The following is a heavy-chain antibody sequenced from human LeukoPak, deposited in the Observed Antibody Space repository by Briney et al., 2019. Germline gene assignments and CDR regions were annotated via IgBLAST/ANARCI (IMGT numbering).Heavy chain of an antibody. D-gene: IGHD1/OR15-1a*01. V-gene: IGHV4-61*01. Sequence: PSETLSLTCTVSGGSVSSGSYYWSWIRQPPGKGLEWIGYIYYSGSTNYNPSLKSRVTISVDTSKNQFSLKLSSVTAADTAVYYCARGTEADRFDPWGQGTLVTVSP. CDR3: ARGTEADRFDP. CDR1: GGSVSSGSYY. J-gene: IGHJ5*02. CDR2: IYYSGST.